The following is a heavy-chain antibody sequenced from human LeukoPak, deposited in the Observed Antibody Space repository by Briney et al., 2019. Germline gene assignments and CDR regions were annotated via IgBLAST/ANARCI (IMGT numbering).Heavy chain of an antibody. Sequence: SETLSLTCTVAGGSIMSYYWSWIRQPPGKGLEWIGYIYYSGSTNYNPSLKSRVTISVDTSKNQFSLKLSSVTAADTAVYYCARVSNWDTAIRWIPPWRPRRYYFDYWGQGTLVTVSS. CDR1: GGSIMSYY. V-gene: IGHV4-59*01. CDR2: IYYSGST. J-gene: IGHJ4*02. D-gene: IGHD5-18*01. CDR3: ARVSNWDTAIRWIPPWRPRRYYFDY.